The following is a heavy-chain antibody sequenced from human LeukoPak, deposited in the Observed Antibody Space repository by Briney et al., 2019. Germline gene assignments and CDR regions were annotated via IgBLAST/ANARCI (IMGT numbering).Heavy chain of an antibody. CDR2: ISGSGGST. CDR3: ARGRRQQLVNFDY. Sequence: PGGSLRLSCAASGFTFSSYAMSWVRQAPGKGLEWVSAISGSGGSTYYADSVKGRFTISRDNSKNTLYLQMNSLRAEDTAVYYCARGRRQQLVNFDYWGQGTLVTVSS. D-gene: IGHD6-13*01. J-gene: IGHJ4*02. V-gene: IGHV3-23*01. CDR1: GFTFSSYA.